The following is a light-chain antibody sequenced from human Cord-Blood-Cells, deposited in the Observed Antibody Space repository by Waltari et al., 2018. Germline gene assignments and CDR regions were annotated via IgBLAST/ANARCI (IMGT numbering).Light chain of an antibody. CDR1: SSAVGGYNY. Sequence: QSALTQPASVSGSPGQSITISCTGTSSAVGGYNYVSWYQQHPGKAPKLMIYDVSNRPSGVSNRFSGSKSGNTASLTISGLQAEDGADYYCSSYTSSSTRVFGGGTKLTVL. V-gene: IGLV2-14*01. CDR3: SSYTSSSTRV. J-gene: IGLJ3*02. CDR2: DVS.